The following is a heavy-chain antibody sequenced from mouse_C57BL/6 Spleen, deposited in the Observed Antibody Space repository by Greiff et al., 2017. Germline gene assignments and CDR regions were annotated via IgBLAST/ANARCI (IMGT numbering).Heavy chain of an antibody. J-gene: IGHJ2*01. CDR2: ISDGGSYT. CDR1: GFTFSSYA. D-gene: IGHD1-1*01. V-gene: IGHV5-4*01. Sequence: EVHLVESGGGLVKPGGSLKLSCAASGFTFSSYAMSWVRQTPEKRLEWVATISDGGSYTYYPDNVKGRFTISRDNAKNNLYLQMSNLKSEDTAMYYCARDRGTSVVAEGYYFDYWGQGTTLTVSS. CDR3: ARDRGTSVVAEGYYFDY.